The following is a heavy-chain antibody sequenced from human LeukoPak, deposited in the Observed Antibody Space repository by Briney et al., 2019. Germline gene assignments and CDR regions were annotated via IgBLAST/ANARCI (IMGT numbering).Heavy chain of an antibody. Sequence: GGSLRLSCAASGFTFSSYAMSWVRQAPGKGLEWVSGISDSGGSTYYTDSVKGRFTISRDNSKNTLYLQMNSLRAEDTAVYYCAKVFGNDGVYWDQGTLVTVSS. J-gene: IGHJ4*02. CDR2: ISDSGGST. CDR1: GFTFSSYA. V-gene: IGHV3-23*01. CDR3: AKVFGNDGVY. D-gene: IGHD1-1*01.